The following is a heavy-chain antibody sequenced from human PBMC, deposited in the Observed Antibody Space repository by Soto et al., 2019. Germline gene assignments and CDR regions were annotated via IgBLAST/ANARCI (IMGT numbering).Heavy chain of an antibody. Sequence: ASVKVSCRDHGYTFTSSGISRARQAPGGGRESMGWVKAGNGNTKYSEKSQGRVAITRDTSASTAYVELISLGAEDTGVCDFARRSFFCSSTSCYFNYYGMDVGGQGTTVTVPS. CDR2: VKAGNGNT. CDR1: GYTFTSSG. D-gene: IGHD2-2*01. J-gene: IGHJ6*02. CDR3: ARRSFFCSSTSCYFNYYGMDV. V-gene: IGHV1-3*01.